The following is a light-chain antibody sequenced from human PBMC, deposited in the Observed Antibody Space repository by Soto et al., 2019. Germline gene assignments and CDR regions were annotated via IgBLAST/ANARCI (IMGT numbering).Light chain of an antibody. Sequence: EIVLTQSPGTLSLSPWERATLSCRASQSVSSSYLAWYQQKPGQAPRPLIYGASSRAIGIPDRFSGSGSGTDFTLTISRLEPEYFAVYYCQQYGSSPWTFGQGTKVEIK. V-gene: IGKV3-20*01. J-gene: IGKJ1*01. CDR2: GAS. CDR3: QQYGSSPWT. CDR1: QSVSSSY.